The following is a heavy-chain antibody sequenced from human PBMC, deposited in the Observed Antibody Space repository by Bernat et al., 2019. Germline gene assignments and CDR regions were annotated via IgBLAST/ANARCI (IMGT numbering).Heavy chain of an antibody. D-gene: IGHD6-19*01. CDR1: GFTFSSYG. V-gene: IGHV3-30*03. J-gene: IGHJ4*02. Sequence: QVQLVESGGGVVQPGRSLRLSCAASGFTFSSYGMHWVRQAPGKGLEWVAVISYDGSNKYYADSVKGQFTISRDNSRNTLYLQMNSLRAEHTAVYYCASSIAVAGTGYFDYWGQGTLVTVSS. CDR2: ISYDGSNK. CDR3: ASSIAVAGTGYFDY.